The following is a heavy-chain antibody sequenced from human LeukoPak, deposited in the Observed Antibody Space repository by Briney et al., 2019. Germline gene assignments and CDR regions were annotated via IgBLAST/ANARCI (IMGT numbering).Heavy chain of an antibody. CDR3: ARDRGLIEAFDI. CDR1: GGSISSYY. J-gene: IGHJ3*02. V-gene: IGHV4-59*01. CDR2: IYYSGST. Sequence: PSETLSLTCTVSGGSISSYYWSWIRQPPGKGLEWIGYIYYSGSTNYNPSLKSRVTMSVDTSKNQFSLKLSSVTAADTAVYYCARDRGLIEAFDIWGQGTMVTVSS. D-gene: IGHD2-8*01.